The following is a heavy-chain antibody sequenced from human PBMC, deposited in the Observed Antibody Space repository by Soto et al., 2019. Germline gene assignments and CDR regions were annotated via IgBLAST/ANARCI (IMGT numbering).Heavy chain of an antibody. CDR2: MNPNSGNT. CDR1: GYTFTSYD. J-gene: IGHJ6*03. V-gene: IGHV1-8*01. CDR3: ARRAGFGELLYPIDEHYYHLDV. D-gene: IGHD3-10*01. Sequence: GASVKVSCKASGYTFTSYDINWVRQATGQGLEWMGWMNPNSGNTGYAQKFQGRVTMTRNTSISTAYMELSSLRSEDTAVYYCARRAGFGELLYPIDEHYYHLDVWGKGTTVTVSS.